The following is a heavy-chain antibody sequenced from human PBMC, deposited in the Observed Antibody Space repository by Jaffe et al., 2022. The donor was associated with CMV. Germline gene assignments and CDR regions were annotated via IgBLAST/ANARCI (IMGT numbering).Heavy chain of an antibody. CDR2: TYYRSKWYN. CDR1: GDSVSSNSAA. V-gene: IGHV6-1*01. D-gene: IGHD3-10*01. Sequence: QVQLQQSGPGLVKPSQTLSLTCAISGDSVSSNSAAWNWIRQSPSRGLEWLGRTYYRSKWYNDYAVSVKSRITINPDTSKNQFSLQLNSVTPEDTAVYYCAREGTYYYGSGSYYSFDYWGQGTLVTVSS. CDR3: AREGTYYYGSGSYYSFDY. J-gene: IGHJ4*02.